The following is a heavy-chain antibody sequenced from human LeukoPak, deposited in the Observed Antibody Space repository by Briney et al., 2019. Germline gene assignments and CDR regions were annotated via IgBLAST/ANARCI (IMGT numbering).Heavy chain of an antibody. V-gene: IGHV1-69*01. CDR2: IIPIFGTA. D-gene: IGHD1-26*01. CDR3: AREVGREGFDY. CDR1: GGTFSSYA. Sequence: SVKVSCKASGGTFSSYAISWVRQAPGQGLEWMGGIIPIFGTANYAQKFQGRVTITADESTSTAYTELSSLRSEDTAVHYCAREVGREGFDYWGQGTLVTVSS. J-gene: IGHJ4*02.